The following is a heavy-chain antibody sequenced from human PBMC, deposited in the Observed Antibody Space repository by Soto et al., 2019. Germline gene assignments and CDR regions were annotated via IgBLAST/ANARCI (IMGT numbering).Heavy chain of an antibody. D-gene: IGHD3-10*01. CDR1: GGSISSYY. V-gene: IGHV4-59*12. CDR2: IYYSGST. CDR3: ARDQNGSGNYYTRYFDY. Sequence: PSETLSLTCTVSGGSISSYYWSWIRQPPGKGLEWIGYIYYSGSTNYNPSLKSRVTISVDKSKNQFSLNLSSVTAADTAVYYCARDQNGSGNYYTRYFDYWGQGTLVTVS. J-gene: IGHJ4*02.